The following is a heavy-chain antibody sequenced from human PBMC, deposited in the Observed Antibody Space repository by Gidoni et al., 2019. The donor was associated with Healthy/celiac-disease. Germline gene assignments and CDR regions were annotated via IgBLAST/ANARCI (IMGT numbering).Heavy chain of an antibody. CDR3: ARFTPEGGMDV. D-gene: IGHD2-15*01. Sequence: QVQLQESGPGLVKPSQTLSLTCTVSGGSISSGGYYWSWIRQTPGKGLEWIGYISYSGSTYYNPSLKSRVTISVDTSKNQFSLKLSSVTAADTAVYYCARFTPEGGMDVWGQGTTVTVSS. J-gene: IGHJ6*02. V-gene: IGHV4-31*03. CDR1: GGSISSGGYY. CDR2: ISYSGST.